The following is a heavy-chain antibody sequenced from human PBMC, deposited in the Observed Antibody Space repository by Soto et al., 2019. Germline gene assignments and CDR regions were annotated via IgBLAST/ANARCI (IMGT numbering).Heavy chain of an antibody. Sequence: PSETLSLTCAVCGGSFSGYYWTWIRQPPGTGLEWIGEINHSGSTNYNPSLKSRVTISVDTSKNQFSLKLTSVTAADTAVYYCARGTYSSSGRVYAMDVWGQGTMVTVSS. V-gene: IGHV4-34*01. CDR1: GGSFSGYY. CDR2: INHSGST. J-gene: IGHJ6*02. CDR3: ARGTYSSSGRVYAMDV. D-gene: IGHD6-13*01.